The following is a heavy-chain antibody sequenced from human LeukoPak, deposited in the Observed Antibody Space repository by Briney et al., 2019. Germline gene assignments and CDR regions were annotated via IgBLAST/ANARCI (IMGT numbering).Heavy chain of an antibody. CDR3: AKSLGVVRGVYL. CDR1: GFTFSSYA. D-gene: IGHD3-10*01. J-gene: IGHJ4*02. V-gene: IGHV3-23*01. Sequence: GGSLRLPCAASGFTFSSYAMSWVRQAPGKGLEWVSAISGSGGSTYYADSVKGRFTISRDNSKNTLYLQMNSLRAEDTAVYYCAKSLGVVRGVYLWGQGTLVTVSS. CDR2: ISGSGGST.